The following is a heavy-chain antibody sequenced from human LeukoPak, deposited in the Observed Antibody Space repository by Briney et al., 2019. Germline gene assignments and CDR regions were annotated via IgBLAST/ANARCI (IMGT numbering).Heavy chain of an antibody. CDR1: GYTFTSYD. J-gene: IGHJ4*02. CDR2: MNPNSGNT. V-gene: IGHV1-8*01. CDR3: ARSSRLIVLMVYAIPSFFDY. D-gene: IGHD2-8*01. Sequence: ASVKVSCKASGYTFTSYDINWVRQATGQGLEWMGWMNPNSGNTGYAQKFQGRVTMTRNTSISTAYMELSSLRSEDTAVYYCARSSRLIVLMVYAIPSFFDYWGQGTLVTVSS.